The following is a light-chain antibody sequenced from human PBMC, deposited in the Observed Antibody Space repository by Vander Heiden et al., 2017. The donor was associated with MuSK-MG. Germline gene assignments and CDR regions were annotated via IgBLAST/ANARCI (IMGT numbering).Light chain of an antibody. CDR3: QSYGSSLSGSSVV. CDR1: SSNIGAGYD. V-gene: IGLV1-40*01. J-gene: IGLJ2*01. CDR2: GNS. Sequence: QSVLTQSPSVSGAPGQRVTISCTGSSSNIGAGYDVHWYQQLPGTAPKLLIYGNSNRPSGVPDRFSGSKSGTSASLAITGLQAEDEADYYCQSYGSSLSGSSVVFGGGTKLTVL.